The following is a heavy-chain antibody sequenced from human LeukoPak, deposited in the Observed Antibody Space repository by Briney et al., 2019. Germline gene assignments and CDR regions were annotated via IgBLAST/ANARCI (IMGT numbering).Heavy chain of an antibody. CDR1: GFTFSSYW. Sequence: GGSLRLSCAASGFTFSSYWMHWVRQAPGKGLVWVSRINSDGSSTSYADSVKGRFTISRDNAKNSLYLQMNSLRAEDTAVYYCARVRIYGSGSEPWGQGTLVTVSS. CDR2: INSDGSST. J-gene: IGHJ5*02. V-gene: IGHV3-74*01. CDR3: ARVRIYGSGSEP. D-gene: IGHD3-10*01.